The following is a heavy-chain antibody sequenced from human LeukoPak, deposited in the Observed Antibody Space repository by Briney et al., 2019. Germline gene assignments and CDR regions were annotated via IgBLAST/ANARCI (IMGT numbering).Heavy chain of an antibody. CDR1: GGSISSSSYY. CDR3: ARLPYYYDSSGYRH. D-gene: IGHD3-22*01. Sequence: PSETLSLTCTVSGGSISSSSYYWGWIRQPPGKGLEWIESIYYSGSTYYNPSLKSRVTISVDTSKNQFSLKLSSVTAADTAVYYCARLPYYYDSSGYRHWGQGTLVTVSS. V-gene: IGHV4-39*01. J-gene: IGHJ4*02. CDR2: IYYSGST.